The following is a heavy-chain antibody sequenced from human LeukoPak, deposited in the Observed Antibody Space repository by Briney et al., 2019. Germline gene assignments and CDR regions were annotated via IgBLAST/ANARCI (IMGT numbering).Heavy chain of an antibody. D-gene: IGHD3-10*01. J-gene: IGHJ4*02. CDR2: ISAYNGNT. CDR3: ARGPMVRGVIQYYFDY. Sequence: ASVKVACKASGYTFTSYGISWVRQAPGQGLEWMGWISAYNGNTNYAQKLQGRVTMTTDTSTSTAYMELRSLRSDDTAVYYCARGPMVRGVIQYYFDYWGQGTLVTVSS. CDR1: GYTFTSYG. V-gene: IGHV1-18*01.